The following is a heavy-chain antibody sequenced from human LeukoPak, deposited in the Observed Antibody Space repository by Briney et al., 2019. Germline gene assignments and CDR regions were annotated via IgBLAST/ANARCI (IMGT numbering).Heavy chain of an antibody. D-gene: IGHD5-24*01. CDR1: GGSFSSFV. Sequence: ASVKVSCKASGGSFSSFVITWVRQAPGQGLEWMGRIIPVLGVSNFAQKFQGRVTITADKSTNTAHMELSSLRLEDTAVYYCERRPERWPQNHRTLDNWGQGTLVTVSS. CDR3: ERRPERWPQNHRTLDN. CDR2: IIPVLGVS. J-gene: IGHJ4*02. V-gene: IGHV1-69*04.